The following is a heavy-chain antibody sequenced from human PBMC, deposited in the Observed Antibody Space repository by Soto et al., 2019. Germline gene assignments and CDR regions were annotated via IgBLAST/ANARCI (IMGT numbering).Heavy chain of an antibody. J-gene: IGHJ5*02. CDR2: FDPEDGET. CDR3: ATDYYDSSGYPP. CDR1: GYTNTSYY. V-gene: IGHV1-24*01. Sequence: ASVKVSCKASGYTNTSYYMHWVRQAPGKGLEWMGGFDPEDGETIYAQKFQGRVTMTEDTSTDTAYMELSSLRSEDTAVYYCATDYYDSSGYPPWGQGTLVTVSS. D-gene: IGHD3-22*01.